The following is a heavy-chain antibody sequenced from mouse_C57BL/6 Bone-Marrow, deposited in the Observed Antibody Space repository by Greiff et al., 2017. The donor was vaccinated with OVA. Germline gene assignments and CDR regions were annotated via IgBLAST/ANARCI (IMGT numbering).Heavy chain of an antibody. J-gene: IGHJ1*03. Sequence: QVQLKQSGAELVRPGASVTLSCKASGYTFTDYEMHWVKQTPVHGLEWIGAIDPETGGTAYNQKFKGKAILTADKSSSTAYMELRSLTSEDSAVYYCTRPYYGKWYFDVWGTGTTVTVSS. V-gene: IGHV1-15*01. CDR1: GYTFTDYE. D-gene: IGHD2-1*01. CDR2: IDPETGGT. CDR3: TRPYYGKWYFDV.